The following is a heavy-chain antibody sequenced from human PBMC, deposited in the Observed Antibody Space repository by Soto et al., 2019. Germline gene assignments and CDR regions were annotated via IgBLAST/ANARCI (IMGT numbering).Heavy chain of an antibody. V-gene: IGHV3-15*07. CDR3: TTDRDCSSTSCEFDLGSDLTAFDP. J-gene: IGHJ5*02. Sequence: GGSLRLSCAASGFTFSNAWMNWVRQAPGKGLEWVGRIKSKTDGGTTDYAAPVKGRFTISRDDSKNTLYLQMNSLKTEDTAVYYCTTDRDCSSTSCEFDLGSDLTAFDPWGQGTLVTVSS. CDR2: IKSKTDGGTT. D-gene: IGHD2-2*01. CDR1: GFTFSNAW.